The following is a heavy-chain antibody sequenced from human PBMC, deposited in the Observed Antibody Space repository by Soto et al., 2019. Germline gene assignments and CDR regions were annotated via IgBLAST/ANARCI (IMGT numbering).Heavy chain of an antibody. CDR3: ARDRGEPHPLLRFLEGSQYGMDV. J-gene: IGHJ6*02. CDR2: IDPSDSYT. CDR1: GYSFTSYW. D-gene: IGHD3-3*01. V-gene: IGHV5-10-1*01. Sequence: PGESLKISCKGSGYSFTSYWISWVRQMPGKGLEWLGRIDPSDSYTNYSPSFQGHVTISADKSISTAYLQWSSLRAEDTAVYYCARDRGEPHPLLRFLEGSQYGMDVWGQGTTVTVSS.